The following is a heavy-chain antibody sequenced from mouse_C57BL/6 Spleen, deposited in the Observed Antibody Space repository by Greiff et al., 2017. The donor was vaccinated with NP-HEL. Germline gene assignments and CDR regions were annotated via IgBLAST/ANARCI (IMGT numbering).Heavy chain of an antibody. V-gene: IGHV3-6*01. Sequence: EVQLQQSGPGLVKPSQSLSLTCSVTGYSITSGYYWNWIRQFPGNKLEWMGYISYDGSNNYNPSLKNRISITRDTSKNQFFLKLNSVTTEDTATYYCAREAAQATVFAYWGQGTLVTVSA. D-gene: IGHD3-2*02. CDR2: ISYDGSN. CDR3: AREAAQATVFAY. J-gene: IGHJ3*01. CDR1: GYSITSGYY.